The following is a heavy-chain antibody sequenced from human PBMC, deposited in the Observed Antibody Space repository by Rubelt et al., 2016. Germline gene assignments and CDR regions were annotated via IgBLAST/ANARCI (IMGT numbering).Heavy chain of an antibody. J-gene: IGHJ5*02. V-gene: IGHV3-21*01. CDR1: GFTFSSYS. Sequence: EVQLVESGGGLVKPGGSLRLSCAASGFTFSSYSMNWVRQAPGKGLEWVSSISSSSSYIYYADSVKGRFTISRDNAKNSLYLQMNSLRAEDTAVYYCARSRAYCGGDCYSEDNWFDPWGQGTLVTVSS. D-gene: IGHD2-21*01. CDR3: ARSRAYCGGDCYSEDNWFDP. CDR2: ISSSSSYI.